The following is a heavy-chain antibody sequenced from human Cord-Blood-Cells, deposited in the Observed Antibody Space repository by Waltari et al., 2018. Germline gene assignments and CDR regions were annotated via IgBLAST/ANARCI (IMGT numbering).Heavy chain of an antibody. D-gene: IGHD6-13*01. J-gene: IGHJ4*02. CDR1: GYTFPGYY. Sequence: QVQLVQSGAEVKKPRASVKVPCKASGYTFPGYYMHWVRQAPGQGLEWMGWINPNSGGTNYAQKFQGRVTMTRDTSISTAYMELSRLRSDDTAVYYCARSSAAQYSSSWGYWGQGTLVTVSS. CDR3: ARSSAAQYSSSWGY. V-gene: IGHV1-2*02. CDR2: INPNSGGT.